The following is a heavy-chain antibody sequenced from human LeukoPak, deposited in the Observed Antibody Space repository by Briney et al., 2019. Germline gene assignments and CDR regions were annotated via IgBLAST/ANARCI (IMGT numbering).Heavy chain of an antibody. Sequence: SETLSLTCTVSGYSISSGYYWGWIRQPPGKGLEWIGSIYHSGSTYYNPSLKSRVTISVDTSKNQFSLKLSSVTAADTAVYYCARDLRSSGWHDYWGQGTLVTVSS. CDR1: GYSISSGYY. CDR3: ARDLRSSGWHDY. J-gene: IGHJ4*02. V-gene: IGHV4-38-2*02. D-gene: IGHD6-19*01. CDR2: IYHSGST.